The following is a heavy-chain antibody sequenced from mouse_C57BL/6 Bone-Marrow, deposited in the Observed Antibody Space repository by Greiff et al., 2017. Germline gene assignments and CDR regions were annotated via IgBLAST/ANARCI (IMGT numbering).Heavy chain of an antibody. J-gene: IGHJ1*03. CDR1: GYTFTSYW. CDR2: IYPGNSDT. V-gene: IGHV1-5*01. Sequence: EVQGVESGTVLARPGASVKMSCKTSGYTFTSYWMHWVKQRPGQGLEWIGAIYPGNSDTSYNQKFKGKAKLTAVTSASTAYMELSSLTYEDSAVYYCTYDYDDGDWYFDVWGTGTTVTVSS. CDR3: TYDYDDGDWYFDV. D-gene: IGHD2-4*01.